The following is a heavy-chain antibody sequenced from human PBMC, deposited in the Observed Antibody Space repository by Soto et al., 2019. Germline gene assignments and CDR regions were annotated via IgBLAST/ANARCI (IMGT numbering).Heavy chain of an antibody. CDR2: IYYSGST. Sequence: QVQLQESGPGLVKPSETLSLTCTVSGDSISSYYWSWIRQPPGKGLEWIGYIYYSGSTNYNPSLKSRVTISVDTSKHQFALKLSSVTAADTAVYYCARGRRGDYVPFDYWGQGTLVTVSS. CDR1: GDSISSYY. CDR3: ARGRRGDYVPFDY. J-gene: IGHJ4*02. V-gene: IGHV4-59*01. D-gene: IGHD4-17*01.